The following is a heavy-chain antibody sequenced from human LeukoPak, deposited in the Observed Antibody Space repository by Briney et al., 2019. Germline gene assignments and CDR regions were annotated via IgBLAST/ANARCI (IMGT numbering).Heavy chain of an antibody. CDR2: INHSGST. J-gene: IGHJ5*02. V-gene: IGHV4-34*01. CDR3: ARAPTRAYNWFDP. Sequence: SETLSLTCAVYGGSFSGYYWSWIRQPPGKGLEWIGEINHSGSTNYNPSLKSRVTISVDTSKNQFSLKLSSVTAADTAVYYCARAPTRAYNWFDPWGQGTLVTVSS. D-gene: IGHD1-26*01. CDR1: GGSFSGYY.